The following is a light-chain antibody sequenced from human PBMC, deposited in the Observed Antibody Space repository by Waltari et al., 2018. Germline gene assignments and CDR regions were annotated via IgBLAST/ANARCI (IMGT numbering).Light chain of an antibody. CDR2: DAS. CDR3: QQLTIYPPLT. V-gene: IGKV1-9*01. CDR1: QSIHNT. J-gene: IGKJ4*01. Sequence: DIQLTQSPSFLPASVGDRVTITCRASQSIHNTLAWYQQKAGNAPKLLIYDASTLQSAVPSRFSGSGSGTEVTLTINSLQPEDFATYYCQQLTIYPPLTFGGGTKVQIK.